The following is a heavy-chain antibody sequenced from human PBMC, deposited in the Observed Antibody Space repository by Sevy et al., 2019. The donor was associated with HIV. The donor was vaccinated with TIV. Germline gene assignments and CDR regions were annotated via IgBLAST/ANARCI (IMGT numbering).Heavy chain of an antibody. Sequence: GGSLRLSCAASGFTFSSYSMNWVRQAPGKGLEWVSSISSSSSYIYYADSVKGRFTISRDNAKNSLYLQMNSLRAEDTAVYYCASDYYDSPRRRDYWGQGTLVTVSS. CDR3: ASDYYDSPRRRDY. D-gene: IGHD3-22*01. V-gene: IGHV3-21*01. CDR1: GFTFSSYS. CDR2: ISSSSSYI. J-gene: IGHJ4*02.